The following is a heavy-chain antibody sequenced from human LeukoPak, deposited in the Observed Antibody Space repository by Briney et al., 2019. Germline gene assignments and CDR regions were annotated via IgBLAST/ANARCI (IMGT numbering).Heavy chain of an antibody. CDR1: GYTFTSYD. J-gene: IGHJ6*02. CDR3: ARVESIYYYYGMDV. Sequence: ASVKVSCKASGYTFTSYDINWVRQATGQGLERMGWMNPNSGNTGYAQKFQGRVTMTRNTSISTAYMELSSLRSEDTAVYYCARVESIYYYYGMDVWGQGTTVTVSS. V-gene: IGHV1-8*01. CDR2: MNPNSGNT. D-gene: IGHD3-3*01.